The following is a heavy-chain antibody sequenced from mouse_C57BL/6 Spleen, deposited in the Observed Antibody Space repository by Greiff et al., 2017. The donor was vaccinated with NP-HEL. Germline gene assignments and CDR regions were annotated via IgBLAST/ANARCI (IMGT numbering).Heavy chain of an antibody. D-gene: IGHD1-1*01. J-gene: IGHJ4*01. V-gene: IGHV1-72*01. CDR1: GYTFTSYW. CDR2: IDPYGSDT. CDR3: ARWMGVAEAMDY. Sequence: QVQLQQPGAELVKPGASVKLSCKASGYTFTSYWMHWVKQRPGRGLEWIGKIDPYGSDTQYNEKFKSKATLTVDKSSSTAYMQLSSLTSEDSAVYYCARWMGVAEAMDYWGQGTSVTVSS.